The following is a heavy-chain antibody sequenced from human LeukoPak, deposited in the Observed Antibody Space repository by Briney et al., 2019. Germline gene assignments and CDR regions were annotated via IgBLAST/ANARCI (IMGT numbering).Heavy chain of an antibody. V-gene: IGHV3-23*01. J-gene: IGHJ4*02. CDR1: GITFSTYG. CDR2: ITGNGGTT. CDR3: ARDRI. D-gene: IGHD2-15*01. Sequence: GGSLRLSCAASGITFSTYGMSWVRQAPGKGLEWVSAITGNGGTTYYADSVKGRFTISRDNSKNMLFLQLNSLRAEDTAVYYCARDRIWGQGTLVTVSS.